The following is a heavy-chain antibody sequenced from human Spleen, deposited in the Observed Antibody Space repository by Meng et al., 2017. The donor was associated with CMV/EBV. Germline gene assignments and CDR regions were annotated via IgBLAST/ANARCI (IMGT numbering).Heavy chain of an antibody. CDR2: ISDSGGST. J-gene: IGHJ4*02. V-gene: IGHV3-23*01. CDR1: GFTLSSYE. Sequence: GESLKISCVASGFTLSSYEMDWVRQAPGKGLEWISVISDSGGSTYYADSVKGRFTISRDNSKNTLYLQMNSLRAEDTAVYYCATDPSPWRELGYWGQGTLVTVSS. CDR3: ATDPSPWRELGY. D-gene: IGHD7-27*01.